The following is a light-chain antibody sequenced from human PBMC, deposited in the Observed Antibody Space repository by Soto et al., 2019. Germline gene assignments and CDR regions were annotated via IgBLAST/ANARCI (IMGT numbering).Light chain of an antibody. CDR1: SSDVGSYDV. CDR2: EAT. J-gene: IGLJ3*02. Sequence: QSVLTQPASVSGSPGQSITISCTGASSDVGSYDVVSWYQQHPGKAPKLIIYEATKRPSGVSNRFSGSKSGNTASLTISRLQADDEADYTVTSTWVFGGGTKLTVL. V-gene: IGLV2-14*02. CDR3: TSTWV.